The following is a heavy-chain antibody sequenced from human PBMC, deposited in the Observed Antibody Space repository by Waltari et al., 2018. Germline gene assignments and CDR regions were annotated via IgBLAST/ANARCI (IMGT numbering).Heavy chain of an antibody. V-gene: IGHV1-2*02. D-gene: IGHD6-13*01. CDR1: GYTFTGYY. CDR3: ARVGPEAKQQLGRGWFDP. CDR2: INPNSGGT. J-gene: IGHJ5*02. Sequence: QVQLVQSGAEVKKPGASVKVSCKASGYTFTGYYMHWVRQAPGQGLEWMGWINPNSGGTNYAQKFQGRVTRTRDTSISTAYMELSRLRSDDTAVYYCARVGPEAKQQLGRGWFDPWGQGTLVTVSS.